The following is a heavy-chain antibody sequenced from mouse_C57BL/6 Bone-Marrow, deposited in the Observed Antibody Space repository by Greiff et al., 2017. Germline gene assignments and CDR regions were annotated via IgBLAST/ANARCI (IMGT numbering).Heavy chain of an antibody. J-gene: IGHJ4*01. CDR1: GYTFTSYW. Sequence: QVQLQQPGAELVRPGTSVKLSCKASGYTFTSYWMHWVKQRPGQGLEWIGVIDPSDSYTNYNQKFKGKATLTVDTSSSTAYMQLSSLTSLDSAVYYCAGCGDGYYGRAMDYWGQGTSVTVSS. D-gene: IGHD2-3*01. CDR2: IDPSDSYT. CDR3: AGCGDGYYGRAMDY. V-gene: IGHV1-59*01.